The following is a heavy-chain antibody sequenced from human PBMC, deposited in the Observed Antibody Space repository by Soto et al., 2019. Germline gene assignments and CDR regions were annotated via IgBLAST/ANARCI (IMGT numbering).Heavy chain of an antibody. V-gene: IGHV4-30-2*01. CDR2: IYHSGST. J-gene: IGHJ4*02. CDR3: ARAGGLGAVAVDY. D-gene: IGHD6-19*01. Sequence: QLQLQESGSGLVMPPQTLSLTCAVSGGSISSGDYSWSWIRQPPGKGLEWIGYIYHSGSTYYNPSLKSRVTISVDRSKNQFSLKLSSVTAADSAVYYCARAGGLGAVAVDYWGQGTLVTVSS. CDR1: GGSISSGDYS.